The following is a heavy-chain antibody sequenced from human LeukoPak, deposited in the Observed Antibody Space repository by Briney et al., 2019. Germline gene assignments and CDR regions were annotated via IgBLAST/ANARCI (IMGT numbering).Heavy chain of an antibody. V-gene: IGHV3-48*03. CDR3: AKEGKGGSYYDY. Sequence: GGSLRLSCAASGFTFSSYEMNWVRQAPGKGLEWVSYIDSSGSTIHYADSVKSRFTISRDNSKNTLYLQMNSLRAEDTAVYYCAKEGKGGSYYDYWGQGTLVTVSS. D-gene: IGHD1-26*01. CDR1: GFTFSSYE. J-gene: IGHJ4*02. CDR2: IDSSGSTI.